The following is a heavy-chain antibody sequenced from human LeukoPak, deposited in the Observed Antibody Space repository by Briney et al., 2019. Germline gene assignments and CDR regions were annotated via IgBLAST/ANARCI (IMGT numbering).Heavy chain of an antibody. CDR3: AKDPNYYDSSGSFDP. CDR1: GFTFSSYA. Sequence: PGASLRLSCAAAGFTFSSYAMSWVRQAPGKGLEWVSAISGGGGSTYYADSVKGRFTISRDNSKNTLYLQMNSLRAEDTAVYYCAKDPNYYDSSGSFDPWGQGTLVTVSS. J-gene: IGHJ5*02. V-gene: IGHV3-23*01. D-gene: IGHD3-22*01. CDR2: ISGGGGST.